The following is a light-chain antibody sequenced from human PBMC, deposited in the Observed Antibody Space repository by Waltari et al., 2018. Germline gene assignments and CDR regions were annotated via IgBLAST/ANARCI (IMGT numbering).Light chain of an antibody. CDR1: SSDVGFYDF. V-gene: IGLV2-14*01. Sequence: QSALTQPASVSGSPGQSITISCTGTSSDVGFYDFVSWFQPHPGKAPKVMIYKVNNRPSGVSNRFSGSQSANTASLTISGLQAEDEADYYCSSYTRRSYWVFGGGTQLTVL. J-gene: IGLJ3*02. CDR2: KVN. CDR3: SSYTRRSYWV.